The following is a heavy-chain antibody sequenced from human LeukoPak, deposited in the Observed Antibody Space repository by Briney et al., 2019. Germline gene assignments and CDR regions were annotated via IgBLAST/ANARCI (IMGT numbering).Heavy chain of an antibody. CDR2: ISSSGSYI. J-gene: IGHJ4*02. D-gene: IGHD2-15*01. V-gene: IGHV3-21*06. CDR3: ARDREPYCTGGTCYSTGDY. Sequence: GESLKISCVASGFTFSIYNMYWVRQAPGKGLEWVSSISSSGSYIYYADSVKGRFTISRDNAKNSLYLQMNSLRAEDTAVYYCARDREPYCTGGTCYSTGDYWGQGTLVTVSS. CDR1: GFTFSIYN.